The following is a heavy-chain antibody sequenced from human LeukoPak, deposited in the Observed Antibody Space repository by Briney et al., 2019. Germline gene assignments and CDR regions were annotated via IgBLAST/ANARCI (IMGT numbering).Heavy chain of an antibody. D-gene: IGHD3-10*01. V-gene: IGHV3-23*01. J-gene: IGHJ4*02. CDR3: AKDMGPLLWFGELFGDY. CDR2: ISGSGGST. CDR1: GFTFSSYA. Sequence: PGGSLRLSCAASGFTFSSYAMSWVRQAPGKGLEWVSAISGSGGSTYYADSVKGRFTISRDNSKNTLYLQMNSLGAEDTAVYYCAKDMGPLLWFGELFGDYWGQGTLVTVSS.